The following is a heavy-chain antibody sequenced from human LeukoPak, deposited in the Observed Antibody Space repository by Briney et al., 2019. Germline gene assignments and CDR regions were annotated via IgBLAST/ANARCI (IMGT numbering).Heavy chain of an antibody. V-gene: IGHV3-23*01. CDR3: AKDVVTTVTTSDY. J-gene: IGHJ4*02. D-gene: IGHD4-17*01. Sequence: GGSLRLSCAASAFTFSNFAVSWVRQAPGRGLEWVSTISGSGGSTYYADSVKGRFTISRDNSKNTLYLQMNSLRAEDTAVYYCAKDVVTTVTTSDYWGQGTLVTVSS. CDR2: ISGSGGST. CDR1: AFTFSNFA.